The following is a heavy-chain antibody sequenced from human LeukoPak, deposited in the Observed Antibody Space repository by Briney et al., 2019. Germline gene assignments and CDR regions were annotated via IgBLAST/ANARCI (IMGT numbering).Heavy chain of an antibody. CDR2: IYTSGST. V-gene: IGHV4-4*09. CDR3: ARSGYYMDV. D-gene: IGHD3-10*01. J-gene: IGHJ6*03. CDR1: GGSISSYY. Sequence: SETLSLTCTVSGGSISSYYWSWIRQPPGKGLEWIGYIYTSGSTNYYPSLKSRVTISVDTSKNQFSLKLSSVTAADTAVYYCARSGYYMDVWGKGTTVTVSS.